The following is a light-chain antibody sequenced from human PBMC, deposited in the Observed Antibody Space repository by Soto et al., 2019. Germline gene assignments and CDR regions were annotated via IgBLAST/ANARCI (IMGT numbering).Light chain of an antibody. Sequence: QSVLAQPASVSGSPGQSITIPCTGSNSDVGNYNLVSWYQQHPGEAPKLMIYEGSKRPSGVSNRFSGSKSGNTASLTISGLQAEDEADYFCCSYAGSSTDVFGTGTKLTVL. CDR3: CSYAGSSTDV. CDR1: NSDVGNYNL. J-gene: IGLJ1*01. CDR2: EGS. V-gene: IGLV2-23*01.